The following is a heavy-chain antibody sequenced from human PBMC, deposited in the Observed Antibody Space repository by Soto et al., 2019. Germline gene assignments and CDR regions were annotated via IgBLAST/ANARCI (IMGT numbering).Heavy chain of an antibody. CDR3: ARVGTFYDFWSGYYNPSSPDY. D-gene: IGHD3-3*01. V-gene: IGHV4-4*07. CDR2: IYTSGST. CDR1: GGSIRSYY. J-gene: IGHJ4*02. Sequence: PSETLSLTCTVSGGSIRSYYWSWIRQPAGKGLEWIGRIYTSGSTNYNPSLKSRVTMSVDTSKNQFSLKLSSVTAADTAVYYCARVGTFYDFWSGYYNPSSPDYWGQGTLVTVS.